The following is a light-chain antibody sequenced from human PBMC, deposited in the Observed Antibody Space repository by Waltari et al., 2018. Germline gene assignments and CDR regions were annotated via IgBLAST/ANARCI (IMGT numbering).Light chain of an antibody. CDR1: SLRTSY. Sequence: SSELTQDPAVSVALGQTVRITCQGDSLRTSYARWYQLKPGQAPVLVIYGKDKRPSGIPDRLSGYSSGATSSLTITGAQAEDEADYYCSSRNGRANQVVFAGGTKVTVL. V-gene: IGLV3-19*01. CDR2: GKD. J-gene: IGLJ3*02. CDR3: SSRNGRANQVV.